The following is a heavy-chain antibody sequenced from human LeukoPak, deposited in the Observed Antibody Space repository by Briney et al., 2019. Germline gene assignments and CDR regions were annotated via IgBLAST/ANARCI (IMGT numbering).Heavy chain of an antibody. CDR1: GFTFSSYS. CDR3: VRDQGGAVSY. D-gene: IGHD3-16*01. V-gene: IGHV3-48*01. Sequence: SGGSLRLSCAASGFTFSSYSVNWVRQAPGKGLEWVSYISSLSGTIYYADSVKGRFIISRDNAQNSLFLQMNSLRAEDTAVYYCVRDQGGAVSYWGQGTLVTVSS. J-gene: IGHJ4*02. CDR2: ISSLSGTI.